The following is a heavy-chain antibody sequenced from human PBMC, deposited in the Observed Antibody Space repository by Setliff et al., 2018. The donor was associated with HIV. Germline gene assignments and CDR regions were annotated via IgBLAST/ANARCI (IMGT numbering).Heavy chain of an antibody. CDR2: MNPNNGNT. V-gene: IGHV1-8*02. J-gene: IGHJ5*02. CDR3: ARGTAPRPASVLEFLEWLSPNWFDP. CDR1: GYNFTDYD. D-gene: IGHD3-3*02. Sequence: ASVKVSCKASGYNFTDYDINWVRQATGQGLEWMGWMNPNNGNTGYAEKFQGRVTMTRDTSISTAYMELSSLRSDDTAVYYCARGTAPRPASVLEFLEWLSPNWFDPWGQGTLVTVS.